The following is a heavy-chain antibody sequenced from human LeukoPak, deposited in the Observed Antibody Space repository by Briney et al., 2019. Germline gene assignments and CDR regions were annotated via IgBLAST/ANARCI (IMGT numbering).Heavy chain of an antibody. CDR1: GGSISSYY. V-gene: IGHV4-59*01. D-gene: IGHD2-15*01. Sequence: SETLSLTCTVSGGSISSYYWSWIRQPPGKGLEWIGYIYYSGSTNYNPSLKSRVTISVDTSKNQFSLKLSSVTAADTAVYYCARRVVASKGAFDYWGQGTLVTVSS. J-gene: IGHJ4*02. CDR3: ARRVVASKGAFDY. CDR2: IYYSGST.